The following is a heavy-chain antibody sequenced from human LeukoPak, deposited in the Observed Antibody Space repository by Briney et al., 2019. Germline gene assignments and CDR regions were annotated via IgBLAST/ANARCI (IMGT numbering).Heavy chain of an antibody. CDR3: AKDVGGYSGYQIDY. CDR2: ISGSGGST. D-gene: IGHD5-12*01. CDR1: GFTFSSYA. J-gene: IGHJ4*02. Sequence: GGSLRLSCAGSGFTFSSYAMSWVRQAPGKGLEWVSGISGSGGSTYYADSVKGRFTISRDNPKNTLYLQMNSLRAEDTAVYYCAKDVGGYSGYQIDYWGQGTLVTVSS. V-gene: IGHV3-23*01.